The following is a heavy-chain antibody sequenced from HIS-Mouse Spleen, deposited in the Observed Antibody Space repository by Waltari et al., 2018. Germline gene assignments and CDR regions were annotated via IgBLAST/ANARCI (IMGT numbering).Heavy chain of an antibody. CDR3: ARHADSPAGFDY. CDR2: IYYSGST. Sequence: QLQLQESGPGLVKPSETLSLTCPVSGGSISRSSYYWGWIRQPPGKGLEWIGSIYYSGSTYYNPSLKSRVTISVDTSKNQFSLKLSSVTAADTAVYYCARHADSPAGFDYWGQGTLVTVSS. CDR1: GGSISRSSYY. J-gene: IGHJ4*02. V-gene: IGHV4-39*01. D-gene: IGHD3-22*01.